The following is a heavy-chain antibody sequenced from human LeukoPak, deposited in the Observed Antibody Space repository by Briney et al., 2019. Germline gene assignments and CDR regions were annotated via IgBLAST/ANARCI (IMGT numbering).Heavy chain of an antibody. V-gene: IGHV3-21*01. CDR1: GLTFSSYS. Sequence: GGSLRLSCAASGLTFSSYSMNWVRQAPGKGLEWVSSIISSSSYIYYADSVKGRFTISRDNAKNSLYLQMNSLRAEDTAVYYCARGMAGPFDYWGQGTLVTVSS. CDR3: ARGMAGPFDY. D-gene: IGHD6-19*01. CDR2: IISSSSYI. J-gene: IGHJ4*02.